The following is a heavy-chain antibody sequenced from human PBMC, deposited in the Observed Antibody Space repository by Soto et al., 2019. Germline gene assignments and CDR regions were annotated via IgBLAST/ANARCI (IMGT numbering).Heavy chain of an antibody. CDR3: ARYGDYLYCFDY. CDR2: IYSGGGT. J-gene: IGHJ4*02. Sequence: GGSLRLSCAASWFTVSNNYMSWVRQAPGKGLEWVSVIYSGGGTYYADSVKGRFTISRDNSKNTLYLQMNSLRAEDTAVYYCARYGDYLYCFDYWGQGTLVTVSS. CDR1: WFTVSNNY. V-gene: IGHV3-53*01. D-gene: IGHD4-17*01.